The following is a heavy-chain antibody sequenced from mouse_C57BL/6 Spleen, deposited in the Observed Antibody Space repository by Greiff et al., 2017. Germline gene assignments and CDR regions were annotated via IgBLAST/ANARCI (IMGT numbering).Heavy chain of an antibody. D-gene: IGHD4-1*01. V-gene: IGHV1-52*01. CDR3: ARMWDERNYMDY. CDR1: GYTFTSYW. CDR2: LAPSDSET. J-gene: IGHJ2*01. Sequence: QVQLQQPGAELVRPGSSVKLSCTASGYTFTSYWMHWVKQRPIQGLEWIGNLAPSDSETPYNQKFKDKATLTVDKSSSTAYMQLSSLTTEDSAVYYCARMWDERNYMDYGGQGTTLTVSS.